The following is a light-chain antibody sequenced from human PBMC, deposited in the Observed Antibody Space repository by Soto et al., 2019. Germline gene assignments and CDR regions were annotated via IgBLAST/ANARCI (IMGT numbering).Light chain of an antibody. CDR3: TSYAGSNIWV. CDR2: EVS. Sequence: QSALTQPPSASGSPGQSVTISCTGTSSDVGAYNYVSWYQQYPGIAPKLMIYEVSKRHSGVPDRFSCSTSGKTASLTVSGLQPADEADYYCTSYAGSNIWVFGGGTKLTVL. CDR1: SSDVGAYNY. V-gene: IGLV2-8*01. J-gene: IGLJ3*02.